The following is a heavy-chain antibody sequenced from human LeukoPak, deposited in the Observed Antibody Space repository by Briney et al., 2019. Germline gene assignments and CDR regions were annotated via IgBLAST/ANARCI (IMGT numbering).Heavy chain of an antibody. CDR1: KFTFSSYA. Sequence: PGGSLRLSCAASKFTFSSYAMNWVRQASGKGLEWVSGISGSGGSTYYADSVKGRFTISRDNSKNTLYLQMNSLRAEDTAVYYCAKDRYDFWSTYSSNPFDYWGQGTLVTVPS. D-gene: IGHD3-3*01. CDR2: ISGSGGST. J-gene: IGHJ4*02. CDR3: AKDRYDFWSTYSSNPFDY. V-gene: IGHV3-23*01.